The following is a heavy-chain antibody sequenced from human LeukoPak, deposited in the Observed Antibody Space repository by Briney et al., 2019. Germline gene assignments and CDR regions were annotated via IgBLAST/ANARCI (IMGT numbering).Heavy chain of an antibody. V-gene: IGHV3-11*01. J-gene: IGHJ5*02. D-gene: IGHD6-19*01. CDR3: ARERRPGIAVAMYNWFDP. CDR1: GFTFSDYY. Sequence: GGSLRLSCAASGFTFSDYYMSWIRQAPGKGLEWVSYVSGSGSTIYYADSVKGRFTISRDNARNSLYLQMNSLRAEDTAVYYCARERRPGIAVAMYNWFDPWGQGALVTVSS. CDR2: VSGSGSTI.